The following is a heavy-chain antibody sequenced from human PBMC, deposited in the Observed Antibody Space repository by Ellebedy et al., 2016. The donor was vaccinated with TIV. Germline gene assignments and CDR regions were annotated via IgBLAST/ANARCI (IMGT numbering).Heavy chain of an antibody. Sequence: KVSCKGSGYSCTSYWVGWARQMPGKGLEWMGIIYPGDSDTRYSPSFQGQVTISADKSISTAYLQWSSLKASDTAMYYCARRPFRSRSLYDYWGQGTLVTVSS. V-gene: IGHV5-51*01. D-gene: IGHD3-3*01. CDR1: GYSCTSYW. CDR3: ARRPFRSRSLYDY. J-gene: IGHJ4*02. CDR2: IYPGDSDT.